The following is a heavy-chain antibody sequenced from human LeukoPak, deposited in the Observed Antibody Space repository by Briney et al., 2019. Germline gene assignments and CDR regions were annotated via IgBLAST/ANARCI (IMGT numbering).Heavy chain of an antibody. D-gene: IGHD1-26*01. J-gene: IGHJ4*02. CDR2: IRGNGADT. CDR1: GFTFSSYA. CDR3: AKVPNSGSYYYFDY. Sequence: GASPRLSCAASGFTFSSYAMSWVRQAPGKGLEWVSAIRGNGADTYYPDSAKGLFTISRDNSKNTLYLQMNSLRAEDTAVYPCAKVPNSGSYYYFDYWGQGALVTVSS. V-gene: IGHV3-23*01.